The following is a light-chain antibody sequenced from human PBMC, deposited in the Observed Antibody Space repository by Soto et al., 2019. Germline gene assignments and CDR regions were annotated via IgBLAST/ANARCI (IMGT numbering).Light chain of an antibody. J-gene: IGKJ1*01. CDR3: QQYNNWPPGT. CDR1: QSVSSN. CDR2: GAS. Sequence: EIVMTQSPATLSVSPGERATLSCRASQSVSSNLAWYQQKPGQAPRLLIYGASTRATGIPARFSGSGSGTEFTLTISCLQSEDLAVYYCQQYNNWPPGTFGQGTKGEIK. V-gene: IGKV3-15*01.